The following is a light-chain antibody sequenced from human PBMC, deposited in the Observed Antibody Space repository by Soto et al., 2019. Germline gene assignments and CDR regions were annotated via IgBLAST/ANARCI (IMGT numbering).Light chain of an antibody. V-gene: IGLV2-14*01. J-gene: IGLJ1*01. CDR3: SSWARTLYV. Sequence: QSVLTQPASVSGSPGQSITISCTETSSDIGAYTYVSWYQQHPGKAPKLIIYEGIKRPSGVSNRFSGSKSGNTASLTISGLQAEDEADYYCSSWARTLYVFGSGTKLTVL. CDR1: SSDIGAYTY. CDR2: EGI.